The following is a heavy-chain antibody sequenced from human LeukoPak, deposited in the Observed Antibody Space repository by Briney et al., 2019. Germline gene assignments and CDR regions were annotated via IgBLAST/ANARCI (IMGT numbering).Heavy chain of an antibody. D-gene: IGHD2-2*01. V-gene: IGHV3-23*01. CDR3: AKSSIVVVPAARFLDY. CDR2: ISGSGGST. J-gene: IGHJ4*02. CDR1: GFTFSSYS. Sequence: GGSLRLSCAASGFTFSSYSMNWVRQAPGKGLEWVSAISGSGGSTYYADSVKGRFTISRDNSKNTLYLQMNSLRAEDTAVYYCAKSSIVVVPAARFLDYWGQGTLVTVSS.